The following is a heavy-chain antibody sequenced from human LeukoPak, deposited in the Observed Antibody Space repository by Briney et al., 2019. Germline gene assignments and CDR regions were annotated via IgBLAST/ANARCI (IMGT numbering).Heavy chain of an antibody. V-gene: IGHV3-11*01. CDR3: ATYSSWYSSGGFDY. D-gene: IGHD6-13*01. CDR1: GFTFNDYY. Sequence: GGSLRLSCAASGFTFNDYYMGWIRQAPGKGLEWVSSISRGGHSIYYADSVRGRFTISRDNAKNSLYLQMNSLRAEDTAVYYCATYSSWYSSGGFDYWGQGTLVTVSS. J-gene: IGHJ4*02. CDR2: ISRGGHSI.